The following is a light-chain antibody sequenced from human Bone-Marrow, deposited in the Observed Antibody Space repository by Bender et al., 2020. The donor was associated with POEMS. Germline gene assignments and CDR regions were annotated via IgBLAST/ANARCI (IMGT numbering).Light chain of an antibody. J-gene: IGLJ7*02. CDR2: QDN. CDR3: QVWDSDTAV. Sequence: YELTQPTSVSVLPGQTATITCSGDKLGDKFVSWYQQRPGQSPVLVIHQDNKRPSGIPARFSGSSSGNTATLTISGTQGMDAADYDCQVWDSDTAVFGGGTRLAAL. CDR1: KLGDKF. V-gene: IGLV3-1*01.